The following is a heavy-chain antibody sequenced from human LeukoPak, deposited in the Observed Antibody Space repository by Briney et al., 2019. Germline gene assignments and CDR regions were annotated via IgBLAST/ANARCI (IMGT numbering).Heavy chain of an antibody. J-gene: IGHJ4*02. CDR1: GYTFTSYY. Sequence: GASVKVSCKASGYTFTSYYMHWVRQDPGQGREWMGIINASGGSTSYAQKFQGRVTMTRDMSTSTVYMELSSLRSEHTAVYYCARAIVVVTAIQGYSFDSWGQGTLVTVSS. V-gene: IGHV1-46*01. CDR3: ARAIVVVTAIQGYSFDS. D-gene: IGHD2-21*02. CDR2: INASGGST.